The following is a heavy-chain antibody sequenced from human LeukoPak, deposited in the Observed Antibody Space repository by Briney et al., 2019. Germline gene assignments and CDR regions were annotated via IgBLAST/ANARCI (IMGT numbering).Heavy chain of an antibody. CDR1: GFTFSSYN. CDR2: ISISSTTI. CDR3: ASSTYYYYNSGTRHWYFDL. Sequence: PGGSLRLSCAASGFTFSSYNMNWVRQAPGKGLEWVSYISISSTTIYYADSVKGRFTISRDNGKNSLSLQMNSLRAEDTAVYYCASSTYYYYNSGTRHWYFDLWGRGTLVTVSS. J-gene: IGHJ2*01. D-gene: IGHD3-22*01. V-gene: IGHV3-48*01.